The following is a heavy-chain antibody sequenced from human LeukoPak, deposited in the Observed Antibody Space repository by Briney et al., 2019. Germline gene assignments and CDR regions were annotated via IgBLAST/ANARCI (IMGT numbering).Heavy chain of an antibody. D-gene: IGHD1-26*01. CDR2: ISSSSSYI. CDR3: APEGDRPGDY. V-gene: IGHV3-21*01. CDR1: GFTFSSYS. Sequence: KAGGSLRLSCAASGFTFSSYSMNWVRQAPGKGLEWVSSISSSSSYIYYADSVKGRFTISRDNAKNSLYLQMNSLRAEDTAVYYCAPEGDRPGDYWGQGTLVTVSS. J-gene: IGHJ4*02.